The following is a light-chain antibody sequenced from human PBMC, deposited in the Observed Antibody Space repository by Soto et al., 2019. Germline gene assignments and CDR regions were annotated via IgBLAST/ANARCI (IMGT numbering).Light chain of an antibody. CDR2: EVS. CDR3: SSYTSSSTQV. Sequence: QSVLTQPASVSGSPGQSITISCTGTSSDVGGYNYVSWYQQHPGKAPKLMIYEVSNRPSGVSNRFSGSKSGNTASLTISGLQAEDEADYYCSSYTSSSTQVFXTGTKGTV. J-gene: IGLJ1*01. CDR1: SSDVGGYNY. V-gene: IGLV2-14*01.